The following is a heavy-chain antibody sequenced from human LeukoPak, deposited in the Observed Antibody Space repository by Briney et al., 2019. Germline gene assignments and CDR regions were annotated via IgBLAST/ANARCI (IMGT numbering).Heavy chain of an antibody. Sequence: ASVKVSFKASGYTFTSYYMHWVRQAPGQGLEWMGIINPSGGSTSYAQKFQGRVTMTRDMSTSTVYMELSSLRSEDTAVYYCARDGRSGYDFDYWGQGTLVTVSS. D-gene: IGHD5-12*01. CDR3: ARDGRSGYDFDY. CDR1: GYTFTSYY. J-gene: IGHJ4*02. CDR2: INPSGGST. V-gene: IGHV1-46*01.